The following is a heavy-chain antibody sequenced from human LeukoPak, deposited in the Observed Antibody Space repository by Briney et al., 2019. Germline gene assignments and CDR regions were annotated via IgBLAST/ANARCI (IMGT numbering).Heavy chain of an antibody. CDR2: IYYSGTT. D-gene: IGHD6-13*01. Sequence: PSETLSLTCTVSGGSISTNLYYWVWIRQPPGKGLEWIATIYYSGTTYYNPSLKSRVTISIDTSKNQFSLKLSSVTAADTAVYYCARDKEIAAAGIPFEYWGQGTLVTVSS. CDR1: GGSISTNLYY. CDR3: ARDKEIAAAGIPFEY. J-gene: IGHJ4*02. V-gene: IGHV4-39*02.